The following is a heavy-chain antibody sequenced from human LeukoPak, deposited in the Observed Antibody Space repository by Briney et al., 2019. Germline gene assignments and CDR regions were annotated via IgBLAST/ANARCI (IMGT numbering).Heavy chain of an antibody. J-gene: IGHJ4*02. D-gene: IGHD1-26*01. V-gene: IGHV1-18*01. CDR2: ISAYNGIT. CDR1: GYTFTNYG. CDR3: ARDGGDLLRVDY. Sequence: ASVKVSCKASGYTFTNYGITWVRQAPGQGLEWMGWISAYNGITNYAQKLQGRVTLTTDTSTSTAYMELRSLTSDDTAVYYCARDGGDLLRVDYWGQGTQVTVSS.